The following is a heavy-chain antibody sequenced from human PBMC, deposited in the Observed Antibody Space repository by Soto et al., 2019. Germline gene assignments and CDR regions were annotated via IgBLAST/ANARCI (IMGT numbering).Heavy chain of an antibody. CDR2: INGDGTNT. CDR3: AREPPGFHSAFDS. CDR1: GFTFSSDW. J-gene: IGHJ4*02. Sequence: GGALRLSCAASGFTFSSDWMHWVRQAPGKGLVWVSRINGDGTNTDYAGSVKCRFTISRYNPKNTLYLQMNSLRAEDTAVYYCAREPPGFHSAFDSWGQGTMVTVCS. V-gene: IGHV3-74*01. D-gene: IGHD4-4*01.